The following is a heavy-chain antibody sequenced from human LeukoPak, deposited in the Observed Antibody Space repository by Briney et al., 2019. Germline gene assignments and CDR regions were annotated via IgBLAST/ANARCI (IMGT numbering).Heavy chain of an antibody. CDR3: ALKSRGYCSGGRCYIGY. D-gene: IGHD2-15*01. V-gene: IGHV5-51*01. Sequence: GESLKISCKGSGYSFTNYWIVWVRQMPGKGLEWMGIIYPGDSDTRYSPSFEGQVTLSADKSISTAYLQWSSLKASDTAMYYCALKSRGYCSGGRCYIGYWGQGTLVTVSS. J-gene: IGHJ4*02. CDR2: IYPGDSDT. CDR1: GYSFTNYW.